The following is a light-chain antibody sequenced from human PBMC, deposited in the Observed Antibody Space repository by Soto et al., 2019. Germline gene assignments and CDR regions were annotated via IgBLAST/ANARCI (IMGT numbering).Light chain of an antibody. J-gene: IGKJ4*02. CDR1: QSISSY. Sequence: DITINQSPSSLSASVGDRDTITCRASQSISSYLNWYQQKPGKAPKLLIYAASSLQSGVPSRFSGSGSGTDFTLTISSLQPEDFATYYCQQSYSTPPVFGGGTKVAIK. CDR2: AAS. CDR3: QQSYSTPPV. V-gene: IGKV1-39*01.